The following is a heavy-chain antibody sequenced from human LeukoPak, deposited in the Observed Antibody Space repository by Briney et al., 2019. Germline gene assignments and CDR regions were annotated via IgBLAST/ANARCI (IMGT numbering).Heavy chain of an antibody. J-gene: IGHJ4*02. D-gene: IGHD1-26*01. CDR3: ARAGDRIVGATYWGFDY. V-gene: IGHV1-69*13. CDR1: GGTFSSYA. Sequence: SVKVSCKASGGTFSSYAIGWVRQAPGKGLEWMGGIIPIFGTANYAQKFQGRVTITADESTSTAYKELSSVRSEDTAVYYCARAGDRIVGATYWGFDYWRQGTRVSVS. CDR2: IIPIFGTA.